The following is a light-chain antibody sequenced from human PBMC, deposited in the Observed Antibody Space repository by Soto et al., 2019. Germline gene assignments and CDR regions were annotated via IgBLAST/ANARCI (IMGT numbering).Light chain of an antibody. J-gene: IGKJ1*01. CDR2: GAS. V-gene: IGKV3-15*01. CDR3: QQYDNWPPWT. Sequence: EIVMTQSPATLSVSPGERATLSCRASQSVRSNLAWYQQKPGQAPSLLIYGASTRATGVPARFSGSGSGTEFTLTISSLQSEDFVVYYCQQYDNWPPWTFGQGTKVEIK. CDR1: QSVRSN.